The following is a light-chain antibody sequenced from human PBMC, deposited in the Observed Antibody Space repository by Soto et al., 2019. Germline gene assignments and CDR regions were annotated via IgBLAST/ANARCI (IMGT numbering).Light chain of an antibody. CDR2: AAS. V-gene: IGKV1-12*01. CDR3: QQGNSFPPT. Sequence: DIQMTQSPSSVSASVGDRVTITCRASQGIRSWLAWYQQKPGKAPKLLIYAASNLQSGVPSRFSGSGSETDFTLTIGSLQPEDFATYYCQQGNSFPPTFGQGTKVEIK. J-gene: IGKJ1*01. CDR1: QGIRSW.